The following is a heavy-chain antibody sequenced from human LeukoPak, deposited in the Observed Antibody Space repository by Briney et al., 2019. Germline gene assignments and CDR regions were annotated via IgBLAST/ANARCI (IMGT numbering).Heavy chain of an antibody. V-gene: IGHV1-2*02. CDR1: GYTFTRYY. Sequence: ASVKVSCKASGYTFTRYYLHWVRQAPGQGLEWMGWINPNSGGTNYAQKFQGRVTMTRDTSISTAYMELSRLRSDDTAVYYCARAITSGTIDYWGQGTLVTVSS. D-gene: IGHD1-7*01. CDR2: INPNSGGT. J-gene: IGHJ4*02. CDR3: ARAITSGTIDY.